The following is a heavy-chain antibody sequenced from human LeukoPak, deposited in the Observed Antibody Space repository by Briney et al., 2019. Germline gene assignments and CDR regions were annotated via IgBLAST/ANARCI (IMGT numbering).Heavy chain of an antibody. V-gene: IGHV3-23*01. CDR2: ISGSGDIT. J-gene: IGHJ4*02. CDR3: AKDDRSGGNAGRSEY. CDR1: GFSFSNYG. D-gene: IGHD4-23*01. Sequence: GGSLRLSCAASGFSFSNYGMTWVRQAPGKGLEWVSSISGSGDITHYADSVRGRFTISRDNSKNTLYLQMKSLRAEDTAVYYCAKDDRSGGNAGRSEYWGQGTLVTVSS.